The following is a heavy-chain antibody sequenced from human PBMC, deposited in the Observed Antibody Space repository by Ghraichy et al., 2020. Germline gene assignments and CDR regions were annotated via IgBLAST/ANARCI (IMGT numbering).Heavy chain of an antibody. V-gene: IGHV3-23*01. CDR3: AKHKGFGWYALRTDSCDI. CDR1: GFTFSSYA. CDR2: ISGGSSST. Sequence: GGSLRLSCEASGFTFSSYAMTWVRQAPGKGLEWVSGISGGSSSTFYADSVKGRFTISRDNSKNTLYLQMNSLRAEDTAVYYCAKHKGFGWYALRTDSCDIWGQGTMVT. J-gene: IGHJ3*02. D-gene: IGHD6-19*01.